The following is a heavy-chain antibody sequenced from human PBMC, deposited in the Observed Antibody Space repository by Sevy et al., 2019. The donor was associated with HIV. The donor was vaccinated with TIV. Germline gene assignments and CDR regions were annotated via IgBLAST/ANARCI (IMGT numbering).Heavy chain of an antibody. CDR1: GYTFTSYG. CDR2: ISAYNGNT. CDR3: ARDRLVVPADHFYYYGMDV. J-gene: IGHJ6*02. D-gene: IGHD2-2*01. Sequence: ASVKVSCKASGYTFTSYGISWVRQAPGQGLEWMGWISAYNGNTNYAQKLQGRVTMTTDTSTSTAYMELRGLRSDDTAVYYCARDRLVVPADHFYYYGMDVWGQGTTVTVSS. V-gene: IGHV1-18*01.